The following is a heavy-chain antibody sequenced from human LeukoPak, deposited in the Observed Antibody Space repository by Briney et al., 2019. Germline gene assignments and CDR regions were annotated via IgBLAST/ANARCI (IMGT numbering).Heavy chain of an antibody. CDR2: ISSSSSTI. Sequence: GGSLRLSCAASGFIFSDYYMSWIRQAPGKGLEWVSYISSSSSTIYYADSVKGRFTISRDNAKSSLYLQMNSLRAEDTAVYYCARVYYDFWSGYYPARYMDVWGKGTTVTVSS. D-gene: IGHD3-3*01. CDR1: GFIFSDYY. CDR3: ARVYYDFWSGYYPARYMDV. J-gene: IGHJ6*03. V-gene: IGHV3-11*04.